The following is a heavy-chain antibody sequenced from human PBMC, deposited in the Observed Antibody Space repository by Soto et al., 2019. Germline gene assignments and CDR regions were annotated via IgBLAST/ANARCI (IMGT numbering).Heavy chain of an antibody. D-gene: IGHD6-6*01. CDR2: ISCAGSTK. CDR3: QRGPPDSRSSGWLDP. J-gene: IGHJ5*02. V-gene: IGHV3-30*03. CDR1: GFTFLIYV. Sequence: GGSLRLSCAASGFTFLIYVMHWVRQAPGKGQEWGEVISCAGSTKSDSDSVKGRFTISNDESKNTLYLQMNSLRADDTAVYYFQRGPPDSRSSGWLDPWGRVTRFAASS.